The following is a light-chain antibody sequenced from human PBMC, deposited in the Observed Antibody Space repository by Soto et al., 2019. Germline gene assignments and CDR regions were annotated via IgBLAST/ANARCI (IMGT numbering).Light chain of an antibody. CDR1: QSISIW. V-gene: IGKV1-5*01. Sequence: DIQMTQSPSTLSASAGDRVTITCRASQSISIWLAWYQQKPGKAPKLLINDASKLESGVPSRFTGSGSGTEFTLTISSLQPDDFATYYCQQFNSFPITFVLGTRLEIK. J-gene: IGKJ5*01. CDR3: QQFNSFPIT. CDR2: DAS.